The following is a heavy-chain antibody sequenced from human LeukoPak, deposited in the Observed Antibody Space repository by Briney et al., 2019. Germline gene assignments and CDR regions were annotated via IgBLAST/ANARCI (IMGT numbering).Heavy chain of an antibody. J-gene: IGHJ4*02. V-gene: IGHV4-39*07. CDR3: ARGGYSRGNFDY. CDR2: IYHSGST. D-gene: IGHD4-23*01. Sequence: SETLSLTCTVSGGSISSSSYYWGWIRQPPGKGLEWIGSIYHSGSTFYTPSLTSRVTISVDTSKKQFSLRLTSVTAADTAVYYCARGGYSRGNFDYWGQGALVTVSS. CDR1: GGSISSSSYY.